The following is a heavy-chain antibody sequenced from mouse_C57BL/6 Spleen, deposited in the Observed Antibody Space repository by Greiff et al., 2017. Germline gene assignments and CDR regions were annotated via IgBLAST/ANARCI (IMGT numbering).Heavy chain of an antibody. J-gene: IGHJ3*01. Sequence: EVQLQESGGDLVKPGGSLKLSCAASGFTFSSYGMSWVRQTPDKRLEWVATISSGGSYTYYPDSVKGRFTISRDNAKNTLYLQMSSLKSEDTAMYYCARLPIYYDYEGFAYWGQGTLVTVSA. CDR3: ARLPIYYDYEGFAY. V-gene: IGHV5-6*01. D-gene: IGHD2-4*01. CDR2: ISSGGSYT. CDR1: GFTFSSYG.